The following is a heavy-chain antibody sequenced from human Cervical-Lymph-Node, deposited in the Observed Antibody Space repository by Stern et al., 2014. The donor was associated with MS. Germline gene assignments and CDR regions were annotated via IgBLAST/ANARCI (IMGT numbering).Heavy chain of an antibody. CDR3: GRSPTTASISGTDY. CDR1: GDSISSTRYY. J-gene: IGHJ4*02. D-gene: IGHD1-1*01. Sequence: QVQLVQSGPGLVKPSETLSLTCTVSGDSISSTRYYWGWIRQPPGKGLEWTGSIRYGGTTSYTPSLRSRVPISLDTSKNQFSLKLSSVTAADTAVYYCGRSPTTASISGTDYWGQGTLVTVSS. V-gene: IGHV4-39*01. CDR2: IRYGGTT.